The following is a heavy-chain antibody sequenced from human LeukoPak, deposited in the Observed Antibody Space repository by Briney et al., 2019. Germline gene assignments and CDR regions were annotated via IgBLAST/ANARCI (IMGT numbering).Heavy chain of an antibody. CDR3: ARGYSGSFSNAFDI. J-gene: IGHJ3*02. V-gene: IGHV4-59*08. CDR1: GCSISSYY. CDR2: IYYSGST. Sequence: SETLSLTCTASGCSISSYYWSWIRQPPGKGLEWIGYIYYSGSTNYNPSLKSRVTISVDTSKNQFSLKLSSVTAADTAVYYCARGYSGSFSNAFDIWGQGTMVTVSS. D-gene: IGHD1-26*01.